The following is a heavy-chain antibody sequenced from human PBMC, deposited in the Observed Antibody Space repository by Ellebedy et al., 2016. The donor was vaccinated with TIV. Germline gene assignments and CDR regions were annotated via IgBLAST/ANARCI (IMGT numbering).Heavy chain of an antibody. CDR3: ARTTFSGIDAFHI. Sequence: GESLKISCKGSGYSFTNYWIAWVRQMPGKGLEWMGIIFPGDSDTKYSPSFEGQVTISADKSINTAYLQWNSLKASDTAMYYCARTTFSGIDAFHIWGQGTAVAVSS. CDR2: IFPGDSDT. V-gene: IGHV5-51*01. D-gene: IGHD3-10*01. J-gene: IGHJ3*02. CDR1: GYSFTNYW.